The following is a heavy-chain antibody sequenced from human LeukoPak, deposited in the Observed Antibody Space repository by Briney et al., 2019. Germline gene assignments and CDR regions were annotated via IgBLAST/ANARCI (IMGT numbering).Heavy chain of an antibody. CDR3: AKDGYSSGWYYYYYMDV. V-gene: IGHV3-23*01. CDR1: GFTFSSYA. J-gene: IGHJ6*03. CDR2: FSGSGGST. D-gene: IGHD6-19*01. Sequence: GGSLRLSCAASGFTFSSYAMSWVRQAPGKGLEWVSAFSGSGGSTYYADSVKGRFTISRDNSKNTLYLQMNSLRAEDTAVYYCAKDGYSSGWYYYYYMDVWGKGTTVTVSS.